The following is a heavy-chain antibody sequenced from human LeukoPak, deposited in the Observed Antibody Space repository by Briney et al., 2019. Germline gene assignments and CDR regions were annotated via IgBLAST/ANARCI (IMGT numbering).Heavy chain of an antibody. J-gene: IGHJ4*02. CDR3: ARGGGYNYFDY. CDR2: IYYSGST. CDR1: GGSISSYY. D-gene: IGHD5-24*01. Sequence: SETLSLTCTVSGGSISSYYWSWIRQPPGKGLEWIGYIYYSGSTKYNPSLKSRVTISVDTSKNQFSLKLRSVTAADTAVYYCARGGGYNYFDYWGQGTLVTVSS. V-gene: IGHV4-59*01.